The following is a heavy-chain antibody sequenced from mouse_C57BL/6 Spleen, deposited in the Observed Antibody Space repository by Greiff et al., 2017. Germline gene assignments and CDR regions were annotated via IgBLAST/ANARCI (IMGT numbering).Heavy chain of an antibody. CDR1: GYTFTEYT. V-gene: IGHV1-62-2*01. CDR3: ARNEPGSMDY. J-gene: IGHJ4*01. Sequence: VQLLESGAELVKPGASVKLSCKASGYTFTEYTIHWVKQRTGQGLEWIGWIYPGSGRTNYNKKFKDKATLTVYTSSSTVYMELSSLTSEDSAVYFCARNEPGSMDYWGQGTSVTVSA. CDR2: IYPGSGRT.